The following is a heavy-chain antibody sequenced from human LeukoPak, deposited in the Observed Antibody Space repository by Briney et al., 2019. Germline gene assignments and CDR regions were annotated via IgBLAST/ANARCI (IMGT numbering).Heavy chain of an antibody. D-gene: IGHD6-13*01. CDR3: AKHSSSWYDFYDY. J-gene: IGHJ4*02. V-gene: IGHV3-23*01. Sequence: GGSLRLSCAASGFTFSSYAMSWVRQAPGKGLEWVSAISGSGGSTYYADSVKGRFTISRDNSKDTLYLQMNSLRAEDTAVYYCAKHSSSWYDFYDYWGQGTLVTVSS. CDR1: GFTFSSYA. CDR2: ISGSGGST.